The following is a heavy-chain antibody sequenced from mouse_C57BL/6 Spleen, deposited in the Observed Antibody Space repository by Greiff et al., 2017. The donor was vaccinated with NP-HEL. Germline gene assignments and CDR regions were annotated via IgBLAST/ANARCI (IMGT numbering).Heavy chain of an antibody. Sequence: EVKLMESGGGLVKPGGSLKLSCAASGFTFSSYAMSWVRQTPEKRLAWVATISDGGSYTYYPDNVKGRFTISRDNAKNNLYLQMSHLKSEDTAMYYCARAPSFWNYWGQGTTLTVSS. V-gene: IGHV5-4*03. D-gene: IGHD6-1*01. CDR3: ARAPSFWNY. CDR1: GFTFSSYA. CDR2: ISDGGSYT. J-gene: IGHJ2*01.